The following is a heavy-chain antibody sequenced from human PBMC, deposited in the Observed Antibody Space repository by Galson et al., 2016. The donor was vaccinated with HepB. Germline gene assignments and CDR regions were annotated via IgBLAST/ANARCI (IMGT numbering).Heavy chain of an antibody. Sequence: SETLSLTCTVSGDSVSSGHYYWSWIRQPPGKGLEWIGYIYYSGSTYHSPSLKSRVTISVDTSKNQFSLKLSSVTAADTAVYYCARDVGFYDSGTWGKNAFDVWGPGTMGTVSS. CDR1: GDSVSSGHYY. CDR3: ARDVGFYDSGTWGKNAFDV. D-gene: IGHD3-22*01. J-gene: IGHJ3*01. V-gene: IGHV4-30-4*02. CDR2: IYYSGST.